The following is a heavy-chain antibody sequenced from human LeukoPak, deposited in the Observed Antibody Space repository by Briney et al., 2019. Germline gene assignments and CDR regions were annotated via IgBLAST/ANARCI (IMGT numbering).Heavy chain of an antibody. J-gene: IGHJ5*02. CDR1: GFTFSSYG. V-gene: IGHV3-30*02. D-gene: IGHD2-2*02. CDR2: IRYDGGNK. Sequence: PGGSLRLSCAASGFTFSSYGMHWVRQAPGKGLEWVAFIRYDGGNKYYADSVKVRFTISRDNSKNTLYLQMNSLRAEDTAVYYCVPYCSSTSCYTGPWGQGTLVTVSS. CDR3: VPYCSSTSCYTGP.